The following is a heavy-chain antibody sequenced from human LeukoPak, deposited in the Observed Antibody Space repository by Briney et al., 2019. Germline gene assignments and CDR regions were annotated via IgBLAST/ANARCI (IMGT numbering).Heavy chain of an antibody. Sequence: ASVKVSCRASGYTFTGYYMHWVRQAPGQGLEWMGWINPNSGGTNYAQKFQGRVTMTRDTSISTAYMELSRLRSDDTAVYYCARGTHYYGSGSYSQFDYWGQGTLVTVSS. CDR2: INPNSGGT. V-gene: IGHV1-2*02. CDR1: GYTFTGYY. D-gene: IGHD3-10*01. CDR3: ARGTHYYGSGSYSQFDY. J-gene: IGHJ4*02.